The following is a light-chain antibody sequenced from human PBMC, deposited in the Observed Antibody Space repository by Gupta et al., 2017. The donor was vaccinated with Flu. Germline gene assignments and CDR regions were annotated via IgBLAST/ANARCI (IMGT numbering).Light chain of an antibody. CDR1: QSVLHNSNNKNY. CDR2: WAS. CDR3: QQYDNTPRT. J-gene: IGKJ1*01. V-gene: IGKV4-1*01. Sequence: DIVMTQSPDSLAVSLGERATINCKSSQSVLHNSNNKNYLAWYRQKPGQPPKLLIYWASTRESGVPDRFSGGGSGTDFTLTIDSLQAEDVAVYYCQQYDNTPRTFGQGTKVEI.